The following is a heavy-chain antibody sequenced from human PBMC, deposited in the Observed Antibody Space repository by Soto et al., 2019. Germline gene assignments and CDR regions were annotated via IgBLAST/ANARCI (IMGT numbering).Heavy chain of an antibody. CDR2: IIPIFGTA. J-gene: IGHJ6*01. CDR1: GGTFSSYA. CDR3: ARWGREDSTSSKYYYDYGMDV. V-gene: IGHV1-69*01. Sequence: QVQLVQSGAEVKKPGSSVKVSCNASGGTFSSYAISWVRQAPGQGLEWLGGIIPIFGTANYAQKFQGRVTITADESKSTAYMEPRSLRSDDTAVYYCARWGREDSTSSKYYYDYGMDVWGRGTTVTVSS. D-gene: IGHD2-2*01.